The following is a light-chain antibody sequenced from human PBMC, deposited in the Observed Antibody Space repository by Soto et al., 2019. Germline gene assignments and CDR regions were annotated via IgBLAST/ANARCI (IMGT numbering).Light chain of an antibody. J-gene: IGKJ4*01. CDR1: QSVLYSSNNKNY. CDR3: QQYSSTPLT. Sequence: DLLMTPSPDSLAVSLGARATINCKSSQSVLYSSNNKNYLAWYQQKPGQPPKLLIYWASTRESGVPDRFSGSGSGTDFTLTISSLQAEDVAVYYCQQYSSTPLTFGGGTIVDIK. V-gene: IGKV4-1*01. CDR2: WAS.